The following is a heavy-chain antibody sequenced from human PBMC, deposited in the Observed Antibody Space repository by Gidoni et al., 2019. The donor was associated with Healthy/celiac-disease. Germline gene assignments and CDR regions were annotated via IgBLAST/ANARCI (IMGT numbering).Heavy chain of an antibody. CDR2: IYYSGST. CDR1: GGSISSSSYY. CDR3: ARLDDNSDLVPAASGYFDY. D-gene: IGHD2-2*01. V-gene: IGHV4-39*01. J-gene: IGHJ4*02. Sequence: QLQLQESGPGLVKPSETLSLTCPVSGGSISSSSYYWGWIRQPPGKGLEWIGSIYYSGSTYYNPSLKSRVTISVDTSKNQFSLKLSSVTAADTAVYYCARLDDNSDLVPAASGYFDYWGQGTLVTVSS.